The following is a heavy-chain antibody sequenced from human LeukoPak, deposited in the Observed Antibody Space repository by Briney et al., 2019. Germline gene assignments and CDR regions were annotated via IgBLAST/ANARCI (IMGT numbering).Heavy chain of an antibody. CDR1: GGSISSHY. D-gene: IGHD3-22*01. CDR3: AGTFYYDNSGYFRFDY. CDR2: IYDTGST. V-gene: IGHV4-59*08. J-gene: IGHJ4*02. Sequence: PSETLSLTCTVSGGSISSHYWSWIRQSPGKGLEWIGYIYDTGSTNYNPSLKGRVTISVDMSKNQFSLKLTSVTAADTAVYFCAGTFYYDNSGYFRFDYWGQGSLVTVSS.